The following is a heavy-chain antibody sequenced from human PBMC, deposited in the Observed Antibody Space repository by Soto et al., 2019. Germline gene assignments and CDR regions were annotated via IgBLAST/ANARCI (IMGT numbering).Heavy chain of an antibody. CDR3: ASGHRVYGMDV. CDR2: INSDGSTT. D-gene: IGHD3-10*01. CDR1: GFTFSSYW. V-gene: IGHV3-74*01. J-gene: IGHJ6*02. Sequence: GGSLRLSCAASGFTFSSYWMHWVRQAPGKGLVWVSHINSDGSTTSYADSVKGRFTISRGNAKNTLYLQMNSLSAEDTSVYYCASGHRVYGMDVWDQGTTVTVS.